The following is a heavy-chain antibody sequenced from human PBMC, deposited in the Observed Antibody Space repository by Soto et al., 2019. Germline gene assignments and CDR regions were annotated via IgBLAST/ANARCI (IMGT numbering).Heavy chain of an antibody. Sequence: ASVKVSCKTSGYNFDNYGVNWLRQAPGHGPEWMGWISGRNGKTKYSHKFQGRVTMTTETRTATAYMELMSLTTEDTAVYYCARALGLPGSSSWEGYFQHWGQGTLGTVSS. CDR1: GYNFDNYG. V-gene: IGHV1-18*01. CDR2: ISGRNGKT. D-gene: IGHD6-13*01. J-gene: IGHJ1*01. CDR3: ARALGLPGSSSWEGYFQH.